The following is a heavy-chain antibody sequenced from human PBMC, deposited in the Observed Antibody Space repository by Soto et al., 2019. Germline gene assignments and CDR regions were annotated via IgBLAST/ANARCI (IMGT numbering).Heavy chain of an antibody. Sequence: PSETLSLTCTVSGGSVSSGVYYWSWIRQPPGKGLEWIGYVYFTGGTNYNPSLKSRATISVDTAKDQFSLRLSSVTAADTAVYYCAREGRSQARLDYWGHGTQVTVSS. J-gene: IGHJ4*01. V-gene: IGHV4-61*08. CDR3: AREGRSQARLDY. CDR1: GGSVSSGVYY. CDR2: VYFTGGT.